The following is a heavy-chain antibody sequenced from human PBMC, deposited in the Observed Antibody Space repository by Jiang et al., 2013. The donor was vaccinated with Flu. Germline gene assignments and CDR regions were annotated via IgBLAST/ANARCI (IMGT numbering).Heavy chain of an antibody. Sequence: GSGLVKPSETLPLTCTVSGGSISSYYWSWIRQPPGKGLEWIGYIYYSGSTNYNPSLKSRVTISVDTSKNQFSLKLSSVTAADTAVYYCARCNGVCYYFDYWGQGTLVTVSS. CDR1: GGSISSYY. V-gene: IGHV4-59*01. J-gene: IGHJ4*02. D-gene: IGHD2-8*01. CDR2: IYYSGST. CDR3: ARCNGVCYYFDY.